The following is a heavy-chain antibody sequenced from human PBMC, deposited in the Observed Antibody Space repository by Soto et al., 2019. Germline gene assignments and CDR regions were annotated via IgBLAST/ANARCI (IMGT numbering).Heavy chain of an antibody. J-gene: IGHJ4*02. D-gene: IGHD6-13*01. CDR2: IYHSGST. V-gene: IGHV4-4*03. CDR3: ARARTGYSSSWSDY. CDR1: GGSINSSNW. Sequence: PEPLSHTCGVSGGSINSSNWCSCVRQPPGKGLEWIGEIYHSGSTNYNPSLKSRVTISVDKSKNQFSLKLSSVTAADTAVYYCARARTGYSSSWSDYWGQGTLVTVSS.